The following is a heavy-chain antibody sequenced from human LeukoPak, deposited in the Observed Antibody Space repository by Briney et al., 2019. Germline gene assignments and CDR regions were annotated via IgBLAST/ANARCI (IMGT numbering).Heavy chain of an antibody. CDR2: IYASGGS. J-gene: IGHJ4*02. D-gene: IGHD6-13*01. V-gene: IGHV4-61*02. CDR1: GGSISNNGYY. Sequence: SETLSLTCTVSGGSISNNGYYWSWIRQPAGKGLEWIGRIYASGGSNYDPSLRSRVTISVDTSKNQFSLKLSSVTAADTAVYYCARHIAAAGPGDYFDYWGQGTLVTVSS. CDR3: ARHIAAAGPGDYFDY.